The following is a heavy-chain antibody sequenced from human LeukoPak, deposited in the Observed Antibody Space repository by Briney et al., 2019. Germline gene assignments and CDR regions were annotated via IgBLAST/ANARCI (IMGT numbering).Heavy chain of an antibody. V-gene: IGHV4-30-2*01. CDR1: GGSISSGGYS. CDR2: IYHSGST. D-gene: IGHD2-21*02. CDR3: ARRRGAYRATYCGGNCFFDY. J-gene: IGHJ4*02. Sequence: SETLSLTCAVSGGSISSGGYSWSWIRQPPGKGLEWIGYIYHSGSTYYNPSLKSRVTISVDRSKNQFSLKLSSVTAADTAVYYCARRRGAYRATYCGGNCFFDYWGQGTLVTVSS.